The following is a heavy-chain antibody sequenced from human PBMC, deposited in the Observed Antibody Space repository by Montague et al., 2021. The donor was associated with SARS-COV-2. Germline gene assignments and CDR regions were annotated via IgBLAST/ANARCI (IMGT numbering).Heavy chain of an antibody. J-gene: IGHJ4*02. Sequence: SLRLSCAASGFTFDVYGMHWVRQAPGKGLEWVSGITWDGITTVYVDSVKGRFTISRDNAKKSLYLGMSSPRDEDTALYYCTRGFRGGPFDCWGQGTLVTVSS. CDR1: GFTFDVYG. CDR3: TRGFRGGPFDC. D-gene: IGHD3-10*01. CDR2: ITWDGITT. V-gene: IGHV3-20*04.